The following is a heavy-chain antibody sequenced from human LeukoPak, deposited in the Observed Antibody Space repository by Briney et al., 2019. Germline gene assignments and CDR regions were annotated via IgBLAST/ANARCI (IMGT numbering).Heavy chain of an antibody. CDR1: GCTFSSFW. J-gene: IGHJ6*02. V-gene: IGHV3-7*04. CDR3: ARFGVNYGMDV. D-gene: IGHD3-16*01. Sequence: GGSLRLSCAASGCTFSSFWMSWVRQTPGKGLEWVANIKPDGSEKEYVDYLKGRFTISRDNAENSLYLQVNSLRVEDTAVYYCARFGVNYGMDVWGQGTTVTVSS. CDR2: IKPDGSEK.